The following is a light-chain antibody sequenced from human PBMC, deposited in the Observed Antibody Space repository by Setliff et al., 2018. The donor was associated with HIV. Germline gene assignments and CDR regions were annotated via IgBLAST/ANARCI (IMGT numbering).Light chain of an antibody. CDR1: SSDVGGYNY. Sequence: QSALTQPASVSGSPGQSITISCTGTSSDVGGYNYVSWYQQHPGKAPKLMIYDVSNRPSGVSNRFSGSKSGNTASLTISVLQAEDEADYYCCSYTSSNSYVFGTGTKVTVL. J-gene: IGLJ1*01. CDR3: CSYTSSNSYV. CDR2: DVS. V-gene: IGLV2-14*03.